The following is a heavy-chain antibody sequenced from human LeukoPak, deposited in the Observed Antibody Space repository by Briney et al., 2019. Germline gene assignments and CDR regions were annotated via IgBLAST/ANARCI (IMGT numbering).Heavy chain of an antibody. D-gene: IGHD1-26*01. CDR3: ARPRVGATGWFDP. Sequence: GGSLRLSCAASGFSFSSCSMNWVRQAPGKGLEWVSYISSSNTIYYADSVKGRFTISRDNAKNSLYLQMNSLRAADTAVYYCARPRVGATGWFDPWGQGTLVTVSS. CDR1: GFSFSSCS. CDR2: ISSSNTI. J-gene: IGHJ5*02. V-gene: IGHV3-48*01.